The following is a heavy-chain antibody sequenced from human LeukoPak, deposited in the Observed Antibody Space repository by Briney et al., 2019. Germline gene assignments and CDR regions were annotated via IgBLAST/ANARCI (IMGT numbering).Heavy chain of an antibody. D-gene: IGHD6-19*01. V-gene: IGHV3-66*03. CDR1: GLSVSSNF. J-gene: IGHJ4*02. CDR3: VKSPGSGWPV. CDR2: LYSYGTT. Sequence: GGSLRLSCAPSGLSVSSNFMSWVRQVPGKGLEWVATLYSYGTTYYADSVKGRFTISRDNSKNTLYFEMSSLRVEDTAVYYCVKSPGSGWPVWGQGTLLTVSS.